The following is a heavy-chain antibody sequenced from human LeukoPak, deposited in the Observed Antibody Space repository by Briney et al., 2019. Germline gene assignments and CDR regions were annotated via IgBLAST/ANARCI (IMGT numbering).Heavy chain of an antibody. CDR2: TRYDGSNK. CDR3: AKDQSDFWSGYYMSGYFDY. J-gene: IGHJ4*02. CDR1: GFTFSTYS. D-gene: IGHD3-3*01. Sequence: GGSLRLSCAASGFTFSTYSMNWVRQAPGKGLEWVAFTRYDGSNKYYADSVKGRFTISRDNSKNTLYLQMNSLRPEDTAVYYCAKDQSDFWSGYYMSGYFDYWGQGTLVTVSS. V-gene: IGHV3-30*02.